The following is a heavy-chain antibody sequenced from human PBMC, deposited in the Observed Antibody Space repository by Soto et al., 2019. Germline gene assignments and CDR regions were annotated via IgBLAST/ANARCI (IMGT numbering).Heavy chain of an antibody. CDR2: IYYSGNT. Sequence: QVQLQESGPGLVKPSQTLSLTCTVSGASISSGDYYWTWIRQPPGKGLEWIGSIYYSGNTYYNPSLKSRVTISVHPXXNQFSLKLNSVTAADTAVYYCARASYDSSTYYLDYWGQGTLVTVSS. CDR1: GASISSGDYY. CDR3: ARASYDSSTYYLDY. D-gene: IGHD3-22*01. J-gene: IGHJ4*02. V-gene: IGHV4-30-4*01.